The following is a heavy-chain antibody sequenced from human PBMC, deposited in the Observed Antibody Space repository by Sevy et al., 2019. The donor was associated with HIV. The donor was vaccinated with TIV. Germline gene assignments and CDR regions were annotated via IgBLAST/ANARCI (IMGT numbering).Heavy chain of an antibody. CDR1: GFTFSSYA. CDR3: AKDFSYCSGGSCPGDAFDI. D-gene: IGHD2-15*01. V-gene: IGHV3-23*01. Sequence: GGSLRLSCAASGFTFSSYAMSWVRQAPGKGLEWVSAISGSGGSTYSADSVKGRFTISRDNSKNTLYLQMNSLRAEDTAVYYCAKDFSYCSGGSCPGDAFDIWGQGTMVTVSS. CDR2: ISGSGGST. J-gene: IGHJ3*02.